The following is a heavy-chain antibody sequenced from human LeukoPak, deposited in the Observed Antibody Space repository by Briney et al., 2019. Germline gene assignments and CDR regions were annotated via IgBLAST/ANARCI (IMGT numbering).Heavy chain of an antibody. CDR2: IYTSGST. J-gene: IGHJ6*03. CDR1: GGSISSGSYY. V-gene: IGHV4-61*02. D-gene: IGHD6-6*01. Sequence: PPETLSLTCTVSGGSISSGSYYWSWIRQPAGKGLEWIGRIYTSGSTNYNPSLKSRVTISVDTSKNQFSLKLSSVTAADTAVYYCARAGSSGTRGYYYYYMDVWGKGTTVTVSS. CDR3: ARAGSSGTRGYYYYYMDV.